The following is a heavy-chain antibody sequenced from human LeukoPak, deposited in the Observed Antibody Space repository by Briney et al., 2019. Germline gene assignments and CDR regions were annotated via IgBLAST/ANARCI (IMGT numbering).Heavy chain of an antibody. J-gene: IGHJ4*02. CDR3: ARGGSPIFGVVTYDY. V-gene: IGHV1-8*01. CDR1: GYTFNSYD. CDR2: MNPNGGNT. Sequence: ASVKVSCKASGYTFNSYDINWVRQATGQGLEWMGWMNPNGGNTGYAQKFQGRVTMTRNTSISTAYMELSSLRSEDTAVYYCARGGSPIFGVVTYDYWGQGTLVTVSS. D-gene: IGHD3-3*01.